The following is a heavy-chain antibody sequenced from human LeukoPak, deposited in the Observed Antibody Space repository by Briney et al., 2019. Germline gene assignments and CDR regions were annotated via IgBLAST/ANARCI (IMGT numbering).Heavy chain of an antibody. J-gene: IGHJ4*02. CDR1: GGSISSYY. D-gene: IGHD3-16*02. CDR2: IYYSGST. V-gene: IGHV4-59*08. CDR3: ARGGMSVWGSYRPFDY. Sequence: SETLSLTCTVSGGSISSYYWSWIRQPPGKGLEWIGYIYYSGSTNYNPSLKSRVTISVDTSKNQFSLKLSSVTAADTAVYYCARGGMSVWGSYRPFDYWGQGTLVTVSS.